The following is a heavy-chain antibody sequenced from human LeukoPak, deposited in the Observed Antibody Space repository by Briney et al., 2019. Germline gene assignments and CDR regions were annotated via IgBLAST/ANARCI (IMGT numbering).Heavy chain of an antibody. J-gene: IGHJ3*02. V-gene: IGHV4-59*08. Sequence: SETLSLTCTVSGDSISSYYWSWIRQPPGKGLEWIAFMYYSGSTNYNPSLKSRVTISVDTSKNKFSLKLSSVTAADTAVYYCAGRVGDSAFDIWGPGTMVTVSS. CDR3: AGRVGDSAFDI. CDR2: MYYSGST. D-gene: IGHD1-26*01. CDR1: GDSISSYY.